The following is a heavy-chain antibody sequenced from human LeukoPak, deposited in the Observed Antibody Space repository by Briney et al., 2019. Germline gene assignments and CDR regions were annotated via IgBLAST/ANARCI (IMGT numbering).Heavy chain of an antibody. CDR1: GGSISTYY. Sequence: PSETLSLTYTVSGGSISTYYWSWIRHPPGKGLEWIAYIYYTGTTTYNPSLKSRVTISIDTSRNQFSLNLNSVTAADTAVYYCARGRGDSRGNSFDYWGQGTLVTVSS. J-gene: IGHJ4*02. CDR2: IYYTGTT. CDR3: ARGRGDSRGNSFDY. D-gene: IGHD3-22*01. V-gene: IGHV4-59*01.